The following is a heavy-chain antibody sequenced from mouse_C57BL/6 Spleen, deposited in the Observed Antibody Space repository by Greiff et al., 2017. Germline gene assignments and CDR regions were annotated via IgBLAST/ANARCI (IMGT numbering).Heavy chain of an antibody. V-gene: IGHV1-55*01. CDR1: GYTFTSYW. D-gene: IGHD4-1*01. Sequence: LQQPGAELVKPGASVKMSCKASGYTFTSYWITWVKQRPGQGLEWIGDIYPGSGSTNYNEKFKSKATRTVDTSSSTAYMQLSSLTSEDSAVYYCAREELGPDYWGQGTTLTVSS. J-gene: IGHJ2*01. CDR2: IYPGSGST. CDR3: AREELGPDY.